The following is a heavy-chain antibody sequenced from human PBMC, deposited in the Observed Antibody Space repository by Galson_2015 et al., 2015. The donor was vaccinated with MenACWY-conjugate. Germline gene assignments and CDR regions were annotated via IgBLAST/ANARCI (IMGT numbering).Heavy chain of an antibody. CDR3: ARGCSGGSCSVF. CDR2: ISYDGTRK. V-gene: IGHV3-30*04. D-gene: IGHD2-15*01. J-gene: IGHJ4*02. CDR1: GFTFSAYA. Sequence: SLRLSCAASGFTFSAYAMHWVRQAPGKGLEWVAVISYDGTRKFYADSVKGRFTISRDNSKNTLYLQMNSLRVEDTAMYYCARGCSGGSCSVFWGQGTLVTVSS.